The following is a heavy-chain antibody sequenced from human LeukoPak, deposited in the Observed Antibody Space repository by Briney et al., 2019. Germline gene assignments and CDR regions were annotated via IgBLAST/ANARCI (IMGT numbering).Heavy chain of an antibody. CDR2: IYYSGTT. J-gene: IGHJ4*02. Sequence: SETLSLTCTVSGGSIPSSNYYWGWIRQPPGKGLEWIGSIYYSGTTYYSPSLKSRVTISVDTSKNQFSLKLSSVTAADTAVYYCARFGAAAALVEYWGQGTLVTVSS. CDR3: ARFGAAAALVEY. V-gene: IGHV4-39*07. CDR1: GGSIPSSNYY. D-gene: IGHD6-13*01.